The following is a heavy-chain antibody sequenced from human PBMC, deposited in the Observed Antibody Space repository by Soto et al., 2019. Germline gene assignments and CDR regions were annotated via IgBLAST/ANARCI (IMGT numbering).Heavy chain of an antibody. Sequence: GSLRLSCAASGFTFSSYWMHWVRQGAWKGLVWVSRVNSDESTTSYADPVKGRFTISRDNAKNTLYLQMSSLRVEDTALYYCVCFECGRTAVVTAMEANGYWGQGTLVTVSS. CDR2: VNSDESTT. CDR1: GFTFSSYW. J-gene: IGHJ4*02. D-gene: IGHD2-21*02. V-gene: IGHV3-74*01. CDR3: VCFECGRTAVVTAMEANGY.